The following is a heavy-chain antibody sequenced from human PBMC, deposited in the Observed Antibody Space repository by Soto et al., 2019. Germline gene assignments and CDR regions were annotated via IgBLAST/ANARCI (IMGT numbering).Heavy chain of an antibody. J-gene: IGHJ4*02. V-gene: IGHV3-30-3*01. CDR3: ARAGPRNVVVTATAHDY. CDR2: ISYDGSNK. D-gene: IGHD2-21*02. Sequence: PGGSLRLSCAASGFTFSSYAMHWVRQAPGKGLEWVAVISYDGSNKYYADSVKGRFTISRDNSKNTLYLQMNSLRAEDTAVYYCARAGPRNVVVTATAHDYWGQGTLVTVSS. CDR1: GFTFSSYA.